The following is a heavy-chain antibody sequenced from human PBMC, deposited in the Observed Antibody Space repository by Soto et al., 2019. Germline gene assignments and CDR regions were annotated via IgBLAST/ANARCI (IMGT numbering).Heavy chain of an antibody. CDR3: ARTAYPYAFDI. Sequence: SETLSLTCGVNGGSFSGYYWSWIRQPPGKGLEWIGEIFPGGSITYNPSLKSRVTISGDTPKSQFYLNLTSVTAADTAVYFCARTAYPYAFDIWGQGTMVTVSS. CDR2: IFPGGSI. J-gene: IGHJ3*02. D-gene: IGHD3-16*01. CDR1: GGSFSGYY. V-gene: IGHV4-34*12.